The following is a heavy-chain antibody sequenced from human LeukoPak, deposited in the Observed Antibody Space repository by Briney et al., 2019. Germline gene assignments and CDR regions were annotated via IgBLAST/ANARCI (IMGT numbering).Heavy chain of an antibody. CDR2: IYSSGST. Sequence: SETLSLTCTVFGGSISSYYWSWIRQPAGKGLEWIGRIYSSGSTDYNPSLKSRVTISIDTSKNQFSLNLSSVTAADTAVYYCARAPTLYYFDYWGQGTLVTVSS. J-gene: IGHJ4*02. V-gene: IGHV4-4*07. CDR1: GGSISSYY. CDR3: ARAPTLYYFDY.